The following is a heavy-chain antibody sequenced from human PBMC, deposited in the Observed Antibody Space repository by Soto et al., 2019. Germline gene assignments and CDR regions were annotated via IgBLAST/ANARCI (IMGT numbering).Heavy chain of an antibody. CDR3: ARDDYYGSNMYGMDV. Sequence: EVQLVESGGGLIQPGGSLRLSCAASGLTVSSHYMSWVRQAPGKGLEWVSVIYSGGGKFYAESVKGRFTISRDNSKNTLYLQMNSLRAEDTAVYYCARDDYYGSNMYGMDVWGQGTTVTVSS. D-gene: IGHD3-10*01. J-gene: IGHJ6*02. CDR1: GLTVSSHY. CDR2: IYSGGGK. V-gene: IGHV3-53*01.